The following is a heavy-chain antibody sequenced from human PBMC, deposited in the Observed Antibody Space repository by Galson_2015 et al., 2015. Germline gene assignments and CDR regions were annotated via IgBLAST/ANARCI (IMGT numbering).Heavy chain of an antibody. CDR2: ISSSGSTI. J-gene: IGHJ6*03. Sequence: SLRLSCAASGFTFSSYDMNWVRQAPGKGLEWVSYISSSGSTIYYADSVKGRFTISRDNAKNSLYLQMNSLRAEDTAVYYCARRTGYSIGWYSYYYMDVWGKGTTVTVSS. V-gene: IGHV3-48*03. CDR3: ARRTGYSIGWYSYYYMDV. CDR1: GFTFSSYD. D-gene: IGHD6-19*01.